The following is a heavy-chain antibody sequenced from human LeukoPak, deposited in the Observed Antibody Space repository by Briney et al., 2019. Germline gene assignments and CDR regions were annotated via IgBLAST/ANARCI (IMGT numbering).Heavy chain of an antibody. CDR3: ARDLGTMVRGVMGY. CDR2: INHSGST. V-gene: IGHV4-34*01. CDR1: GGSFSGYY. J-gene: IGHJ4*02. D-gene: IGHD3-10*01. Sequence: SETLSLTCAVYGGSFSGYYWSWIRQPPGKGLEWIGEINHSGSTNYNPSLKSRVTISVDTSKNQFSLKLSSVTAADTAVYYCARDLGTMVRGVMGYWGQGTLVTVSS.